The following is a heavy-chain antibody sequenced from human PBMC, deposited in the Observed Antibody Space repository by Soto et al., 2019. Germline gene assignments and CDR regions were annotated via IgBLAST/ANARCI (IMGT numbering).Heavy chain of an antibody. D-gene: IGHD4-4*01. V-gene: IGHV4-31*03. CDR2: IYYSGST. CDR1: GGSISSGGYY. Sequence: QVHLQESGPGLVKPSQTLSLTCTVSGGSISSGGYYWSWIRQHPGKGMEWIGDIYYSGSTYYNPSLKSRVTISVDTSKNLFSLKLSSVTAADTAVYYCARDLAGNGYFDYCGQGTLVTVSS. CDR3: ARDLAGNGYFDY. J-gene: IGHJ4*02.